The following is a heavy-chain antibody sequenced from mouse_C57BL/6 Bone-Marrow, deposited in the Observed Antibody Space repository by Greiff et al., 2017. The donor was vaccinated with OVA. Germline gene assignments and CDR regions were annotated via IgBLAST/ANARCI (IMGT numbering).Heavy chain of an antibody. V-gene: IGHV1-54*01. CDR2: INPGSGGT. Sequence: QVQLQQSGAELVRPGTSVKVSCKASGYAFTNYLIEWVKQRPGQGLEWIGVINPGSGGTTYNEKFKGKATLTAAKSSSTAYMQLSSLTSEDSAVYFCARYNGSKGNYYFDYWGQGTTLTVSS. D-gene: IGHD1-1*01. J-gene: IGHJ2*01. CDR3: ARYNGSKGNYYFDY. CDR1: GYAFTNYL.